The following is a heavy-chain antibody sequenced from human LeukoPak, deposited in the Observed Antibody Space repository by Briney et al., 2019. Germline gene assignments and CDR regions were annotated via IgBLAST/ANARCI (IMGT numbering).Heavy chain of an antibody. J-gene: IGHJ4*02. V-gene: IGHV3-30*18. CDR2: ISYDGSNK. CDR3: AKESPKYYFDY. CDR1: GFTFSSYG. Sequence: GRSLRLSCAASGFTFSSYGMHWVRQAPGKGLEWVAVISYDGSNKYYADSVKGRFTTSRDNSKNTLYLQMNSLRAEDTAVYYCAKESPKYYFDYWGQGTLVTVSS.